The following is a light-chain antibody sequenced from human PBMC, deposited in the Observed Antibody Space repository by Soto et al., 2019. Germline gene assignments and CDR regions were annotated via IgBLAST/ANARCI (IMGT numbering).Light chain of an antibody. V-gene: IGKV3-20*01. J-gene: IGKJ2*01. CDR1: QTLTSRF. Sequence: EVVLTQSPGTLALSLGERATLSCRASQTLTSRFLAWYQQRPGQAPRLLIYGASNRAIGIPDRFSGSGSGPAFTLTISRLEPEDFALYYCQHYGASPYTFGPRPNLQIK. CDR2: GAS. CDR3: QHYGASPYT.